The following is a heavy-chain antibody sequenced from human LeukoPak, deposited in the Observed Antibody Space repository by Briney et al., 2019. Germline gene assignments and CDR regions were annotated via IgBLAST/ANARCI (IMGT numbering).Heavy chain of an antibody. Sequence: GGSLRLSCAASGFTFRDYFMSWIRQAPGKGLEWVAYTNTAGNTIYYADSMKGRFTISRDNAKNSLYLQMNTLRAEDTAVYYCARSISSSWFYLDVWGQGTTVTVYS. CDR2: TNTAGNTI. J-gene: IGHJ6*02. CDR3: ARSISSSWFYLDV. D-gene: IGHD6-13*01. CDR1: GFTFRDYF. V-gene: IGHV3-11*01.